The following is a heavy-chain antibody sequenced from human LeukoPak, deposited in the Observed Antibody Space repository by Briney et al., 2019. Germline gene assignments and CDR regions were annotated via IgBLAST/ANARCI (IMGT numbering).Heavy chain of an antibody. V-gene: IGHV3-33*01. D-gene: IGHD1-26*01. Sequence: PGGSLRLSCAASGFTFRSFGMHWVRQAPGKGLEWVAVIWYDGSKKYYADSVKGRFTISRDNSKNTLDLQMDSLRAEDTAVYYCARMSGSHIDYWGQGTLVTVSS. J-gene: IGHJ4*02. CDR2: IWYDGSKK. CDR1: GFTFRSFG. CDR3: ARMSGSHIDY.